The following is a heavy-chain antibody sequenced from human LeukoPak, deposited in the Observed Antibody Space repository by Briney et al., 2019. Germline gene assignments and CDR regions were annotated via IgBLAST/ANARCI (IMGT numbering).Heavy chain of an antibody. J-gene: IGHJ5*02. V-gene: IGHV4-4*07. CDR2: IYVSGST. Sequence: SETLSLTCTVSGASISSHYWSWIRQPAGKALEWIGRIYVSGSTTYNPSLESRVTMSLDTSKNHFSLKLRSVTAADTAVYYCARGDDYIWGSAFNWFDPWGQGTLVTVSS. D-gene: IGHD3-16*01. CDR3: ARGDDYIWGSAFNWFDP. CDR1: GASISSHY.